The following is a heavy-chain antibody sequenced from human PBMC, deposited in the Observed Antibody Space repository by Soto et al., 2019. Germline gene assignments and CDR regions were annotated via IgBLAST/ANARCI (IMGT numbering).Heavy chain of an antibody. Sequence: GGSLRLSCAASGFSFSTYEMNWVRQAPGKGLEWVSYISKSGIDIYYADSVKGRFTISRDNANNSLYLQMNSLRAEDTAVYYCAPRKYGSFNIGVFDSWGQGTMVTVSS. V-gene: IGHV3-48*03. CDR1: GFSFSTYE. CDR2: ISKSGIDI. J-gene: IGHJ3*02. D-gene: IGHD1-26*01. CDR3: APRKYGSFNIGVFDS.